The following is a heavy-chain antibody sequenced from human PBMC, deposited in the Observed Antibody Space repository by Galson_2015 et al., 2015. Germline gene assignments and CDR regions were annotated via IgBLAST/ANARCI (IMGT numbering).Heavy chain of an antibody. Sequence: SVKVSCKASGGTFSSYAFSWVRQAPGQGLEWMGGIIPIFGTTDYAQKFQGRVTITADTSTSTAYMELSSLRSEDTAMYYCTRAVSSGWYRGMFFWGQGTLVTVSS. CDR2: IIPIFGTT. V-gene: IGHV1-69*06. CDR3: TRAVSSGWYRGMFF. J-gene: IGHJ4*02. CDR1: GGTFSSYA. D-gene: IGHD6-19*01.